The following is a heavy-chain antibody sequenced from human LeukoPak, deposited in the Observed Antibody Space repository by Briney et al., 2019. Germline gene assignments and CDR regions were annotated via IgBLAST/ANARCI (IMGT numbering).Heavy chain of an antibody. CDR1: GFTFSSYG. D-gene: IGHD3-10*01. Sequence: PGGSLRLSCEASGFTFSSYGMHWVRQAPGKGLDWVATTWFDGSKEYYADSVRGRFTISRDNFKNTVSLQMNSLRAEDTAVYYCARDSPYGSGSSPDYWGQGTLVTVSS. J-gene: IGHJ4*02. V-gene: IGHV3-33*01. CDR2: TWFDGSKE. CDR3: ARDSPYGSGSSPDY.